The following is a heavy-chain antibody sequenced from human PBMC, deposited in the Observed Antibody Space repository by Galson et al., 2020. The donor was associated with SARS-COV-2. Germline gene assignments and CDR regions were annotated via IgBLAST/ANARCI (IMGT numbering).Heavy chain of an antibody. D-gene: IGHD3-16*01. Sequence: TGGSLRLSCAASGFTFSSYGMHWVRQAPGKGLEWVAVIWYDGSNKYYADSVKGQFTISRDNSKNTLYLQMNSLRAEDTAVYYCARSEGEGNYYYYYGMDVWGQGTTVTVSS. V-gene: IGHV3-33*01. J-gene: IGHJ6*02. CDR2: IWYDGSNK. CDR3: ARSEGEGNYYYYYGMDV. CDR1: GFTFSSYG.